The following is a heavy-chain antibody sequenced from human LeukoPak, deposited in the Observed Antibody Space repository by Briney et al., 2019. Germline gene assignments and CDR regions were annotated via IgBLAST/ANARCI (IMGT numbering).Heavy chain of an antibody. D-gene: IGHD5-18*01. CDR2: IYPGDSDT. Sequence: GAPLKISCTSSGFSFTNYWIGLVRPVPGELQELMGVIYPGDSDTRYSPSFQGQVTISADRSISTAFLQWSSLRASDTAVYYCARLAETPMGAAFDIWGQGTMVAVSS. J-gene: IGHJ3*02. CDR3: ARLAETPMGAAFDI. CDR1: GFSFTNYW. V-gene: IGHV5-51*01.